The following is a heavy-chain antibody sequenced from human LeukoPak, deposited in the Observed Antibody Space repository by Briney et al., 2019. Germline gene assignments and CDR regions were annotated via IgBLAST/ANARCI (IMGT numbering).Heavy chain of an antibody. V-gene: IGHV4-30-4*01. CDR2: IYYSGST. CDR3: ARAGAQYYDFWSGSYYFDY. CDR1: GGSISSGDYY. J-gene: IGHJ4*02. D-gene: IGHD3-3*01. Sequence: SETLSLTRTVSGGSISSGDYYWSWIRQPPGKGLEWIGYIYYSGSTYYNPSLKSRVTISVDTSKNQFSLKLSSVTAADTAVYYCARAGAQYYDFWSGSYYFDYWGQGTLVTVSS.